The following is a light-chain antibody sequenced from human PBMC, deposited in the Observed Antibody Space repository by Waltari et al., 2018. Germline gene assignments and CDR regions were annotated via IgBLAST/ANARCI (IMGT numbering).Light chain of an antibody. J-gene: IGKJ4*01. CDR3: QQYNDYPLT. Sequence: DIQMTQSPSTLSASVGDRVSITCRASQIISTWLAWYQQKPGKAPKLLIYKTSGLESGVPSRFSGSGSGTEFTLTSSSLQPDDFATYYCQQYNDYPLTFGGGTKVEIK. CDR2: KTS. V-gene: IGKV1-5*03. CDR1: QIISTW.